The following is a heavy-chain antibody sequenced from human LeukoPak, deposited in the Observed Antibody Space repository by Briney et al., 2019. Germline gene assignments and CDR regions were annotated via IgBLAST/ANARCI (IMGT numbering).Heavy chain of an antibody. CDR1: GFTFSSYS. CDR2: ISSSSSYI. CDR3: AKASTYYYDSSGYYHY. Sequence: GGSLRLSCAASGFTFSSYSMNWVRQAPGKGLEWVSSISSSSSYIYYADSVKGRFTISRDNSKNTLYLQMNSLRAEDTAVYYCAKASTYYYDSSGYYHYWGQGTLVTVSS. J-gene: IGHJ4*02. V-gene: IGHV3-21*04. D-gene: IGHD3-22*01.